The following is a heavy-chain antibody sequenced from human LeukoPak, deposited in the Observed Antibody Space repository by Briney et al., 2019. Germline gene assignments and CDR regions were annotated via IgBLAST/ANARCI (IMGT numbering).Heavy chain of an antibody. Sequence: GGSLRLSCTASGFTFSDYYMNWIRQAPGKGLEWVSFISNDATMTYYAHSVKGRFTISRDNAKNSLYLQMNSLRAEDTAVYYCAKKEGALLWFGELLEGPIDYWGQGTLVTVSS. V-gene: IGHV3-11*01. CDR1: GFTFSDYY. CDR3: AKKEGALLWFGELLEGPIDY. J-gene: IGHJ4*02. D-gene: IGHD3-10*01. CDR2: ISNDATMT.